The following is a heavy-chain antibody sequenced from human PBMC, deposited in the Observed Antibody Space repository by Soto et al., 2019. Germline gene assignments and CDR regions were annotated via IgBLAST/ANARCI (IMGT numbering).Heavy chain of an antibody. D-gene: IGHD1-26*01. V-gene: IGHV1-18*04. CDR2: ISAYNGNT. J-gene: IGHJ4*02. CDR3: ARWPRYSGSYYVDY. CDR1: GYTFTSYG. Sequence: ASVKVSCKASGYTFTSYGSSWVRQAPGQGLEWMGWISAYNGNTNYAQKLQGRVTMTTDTSTSTAYMELRSLRSGDTAVYYCARWPRYSGSYYVDYWGQGTLVTVSS.